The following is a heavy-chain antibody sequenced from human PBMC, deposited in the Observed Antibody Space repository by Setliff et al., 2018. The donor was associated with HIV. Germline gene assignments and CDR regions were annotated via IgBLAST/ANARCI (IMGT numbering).Heavy chain of an antibody. J-gene: IGHJ5*02. V-gene: IGHV1-3*01. CDR2: IKVGSGET. CDR1: GYTFINLA. Sequence: GASVKVSCKASGYTFINLAMHWVRQAPGQRLEWMGWIKVGSGETQYSQELQGRVTITRDTSATTVYMELSSLTSEDTAVYYCARDGCSGQRCYLYNWFDPWGQGTLVTVSS. CDR3: ARDGCSGQRCYLYNWFDP. D-gene: IGHD2-15*01.